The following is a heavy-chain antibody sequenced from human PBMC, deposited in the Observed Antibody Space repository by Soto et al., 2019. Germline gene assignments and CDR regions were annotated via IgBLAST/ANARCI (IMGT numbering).Heavy chain of an antibody. V-gene: IGHV3-33*08. Sequence: PGGSLRLSCVASGFTFSNYDMHWVRQAPGKGLEWVALIWYDGSKKYYADSVKGRFTISRDNSKGTLYLQMNSLGAEDTAVYYCARDRIVVADHFDYWGQGTLVTVSS. CDR1: GFTFSNYD. CDR3: ARDRIVVADHFDY. D-gene: IGHD3-22*01. CDR2: IWYDGSKK. J-gene: IGHJ4*02.